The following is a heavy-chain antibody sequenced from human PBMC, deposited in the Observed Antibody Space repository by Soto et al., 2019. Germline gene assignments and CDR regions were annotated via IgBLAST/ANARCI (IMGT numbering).Heavy chain of an antibody. CDR2: ISWNSGRI. J-gene: IGHJ4*02. Sequence: LRLSCAASGFTFDEFAMHWVRQAPGKGLEWISGISWNSGRIAYADSVKGRFTISRDNAKNSLYLQMNSLRAEDTALYYCAKGYGTMIVVANFDYWGQGTLVTVSS. CDR1: GFTFDEFA. D-gene: IGHD3-22*01. V-gene: IGHV3-9*01. CDR3: AKGYGTMIVVANFDY.